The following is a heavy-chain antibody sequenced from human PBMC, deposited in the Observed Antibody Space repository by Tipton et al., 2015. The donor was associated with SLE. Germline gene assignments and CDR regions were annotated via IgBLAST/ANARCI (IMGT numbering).Heavy chain of an antibody. CDR1: GRAFSGNY. Sequence: TLSLTCAVYGRAFSGNYWSWIRQPPGMGLEWIGEINHSGSTNYNPSLKSRVTISVDTSKNQFSLKLSSVTAADTAVYYCARGFRGGNSSSWYGLYRDARSPDFDYRGPGPLVAVSS. V-gene: IGHV4-34*01. J-gene: IGHJ4*02. CDR2: INHSGST. CDR3: ARGFRGGNSSSWYGLYRDARSPDFDY. D-gene: IGHD6-13*01.